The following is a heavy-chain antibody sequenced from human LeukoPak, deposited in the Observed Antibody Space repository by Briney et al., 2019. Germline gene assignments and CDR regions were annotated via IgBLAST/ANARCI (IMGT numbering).Heavy chain of an antibody. CDR3: ARGPRTNTTVTTDEAYYFDY. D-gene: IGHD4-17*01. J-gene: IGHJ4*02. Sequence: PSETLSLTCAVYGGSFSGYYWSWIRQPPGKGLEWIGEINHSGSTNYNPSLKSRVTISVDTSKNQFSLKLSSVTAADTAVYYCARGPRTNTTVTTDEAYYFDYWGREPWSPSPQ. CDR1: GGSFSGYY. CDR2: INHSGST. V-gene: IGHV4-34*01.